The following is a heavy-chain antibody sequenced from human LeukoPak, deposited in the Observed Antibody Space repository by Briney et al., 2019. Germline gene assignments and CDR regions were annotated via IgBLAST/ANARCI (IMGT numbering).Heavy chain of an antibody. CDR1: GFTFDDYA. D-gene: IGHD6-13*01. CDR2: ISWNSGSI. J-gene: IGHJ3*02. V-gene: IGHV3-9*01. Sequence: GGSLRLSCAASGFTFDDYAMHWVRQAPGKGLEWVSGISWNSGSIGYADSVKGRFTISRDNAKNSLYLQMNSLRAEDTASYYCAKEIEIAAADPDAFDIWGQGTMVTVSS. CDR3: AKEIEIAAADPDAFDI.